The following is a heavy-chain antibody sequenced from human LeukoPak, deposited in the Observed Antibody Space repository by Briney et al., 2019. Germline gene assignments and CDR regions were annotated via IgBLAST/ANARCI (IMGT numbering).Heavy chain of an antibody. CDR3: ARVWGIAAAGGEIEY. D-gene: IGHD6-13*01. V-gene: IGHV3-74*01. CDR2: ISGDGSTT. CDR1: GFTFSSHL. Sequence: PGGSLRLSCAASGFTFSSHLMHWVRQAPGQGLVWVSRISGDGSTTTYADSVKGRFTISRDNAKNSLYLQMNSLRDEDTAVYYCARVWGIAAAGGEIEYWGQGTLVTVSS. J-gene: IGHJ4*02.